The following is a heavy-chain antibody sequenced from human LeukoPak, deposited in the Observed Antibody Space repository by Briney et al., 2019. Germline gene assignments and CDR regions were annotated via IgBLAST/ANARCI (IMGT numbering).Heavy chain of an antibody. Sequence: VASAKVSRKASGYTFTGYYMHWGRPAPRQRLGWGGRSNPNSGGTNYAQKFQGRVTMTRDTSISTAYMELSRLRSDDTAVYYCARGGAAARDWFDPWGQGTLVTVSS. J-gene: IGHJ5*02. V-gene: IGHV1-2*02. CDR2: SNPNSGGT. CDR1: GYTFTGYY. CDR3: ARGGAAARDWFDP. D-gene: IGHD6-13*01.